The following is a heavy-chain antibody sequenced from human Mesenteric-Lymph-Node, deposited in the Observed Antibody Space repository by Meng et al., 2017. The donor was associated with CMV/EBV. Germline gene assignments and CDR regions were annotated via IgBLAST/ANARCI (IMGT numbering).Heavy chain of an antibody. V-gene: IGHV1-2*02. Sequence: ASVKVSCKTFGYTFADYYIHWVRQDPGQGLELMGWIHPNSGDTKYTQKSRGRVTMTRDTSISTAYMDLSRLKSDDTAVYYCATSSYYDTSGHYFFNYWGQGTLVTVSS. CDR3: ATSSYYDTSGHYFFNY. CDR1: GYTFADYY. D-gene: IGHD3-22*01. CDR2: IHPNSGDT. J-gene: IGHJ4*02.